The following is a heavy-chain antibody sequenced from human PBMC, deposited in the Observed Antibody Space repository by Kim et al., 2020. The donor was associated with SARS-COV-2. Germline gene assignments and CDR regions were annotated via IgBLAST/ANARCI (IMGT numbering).Heavy chain of an antibody. CDR2: IYYSGST. CDR1: GGSVSSGSYY. CDR3: AAYDFWSGSNNSDY. J-gene: IGHJ4*02. D-gene: IGHD3-3*01. Sequence: SETLSLTCTVSGGSVSSGSYYWSWIRQPPGKGLEWIGYIYYSGSTNYNPSLKSRVTISVDTSKNQFSLKLSSVTAADTAVYYCAAYDFWSGSNNSDYWGQGTLVTVSS. V-gene: IGHV4-61*01.